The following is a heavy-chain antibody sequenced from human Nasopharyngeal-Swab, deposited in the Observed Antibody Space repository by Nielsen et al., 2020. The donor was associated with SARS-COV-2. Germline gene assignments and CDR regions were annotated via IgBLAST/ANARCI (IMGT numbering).Heavy chain of an antibody. J-gene: IGHJ6*02. CDR3: ARDFLGYCSGGSCYSNGMDV. CDR1: GYTFTSYD. CDR2: MNPNSGNT. V-gene: IGHV1-8*01. Sequence: ASVKVSCKASGYTFTSYDINWVRQDTGQGLEWRGWMNPNSGNTGYAQKFQGRVTMTRNTSISTAYMELSSLRSEDTAVYYCARDFLGYCSGGSCYSNGMDVWGQGTTVTVSS. D-gene: IGHD2-15*01.